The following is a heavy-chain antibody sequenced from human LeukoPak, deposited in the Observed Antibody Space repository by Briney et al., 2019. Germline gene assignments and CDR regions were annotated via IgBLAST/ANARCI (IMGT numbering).Heavy chain of an antibody. CDR2: ISSSSSYI. J-gene: IGHJ4*02. D-gene: IGHD3-10*01. V-gene: IGHV3-21*01. CDR3: ARDIPLGSGILY. Sequence: GGSLRLSCAASGFTFSSYSMNWFRQAPGKGLEWVSSISSSSSYIYYADSVKGRFTISRDNAKNSLYLQMNSLRAEDTAVYYFARDIPLGSGILYWGQGTLVTVSS. CDR1: GFTFSSYS.